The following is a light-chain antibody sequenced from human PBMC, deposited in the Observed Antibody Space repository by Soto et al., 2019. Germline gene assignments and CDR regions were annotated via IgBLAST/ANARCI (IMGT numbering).Light chain of an antibody. CDR2: LTS. J-gene: IGKJ4*01. V-gene: IGKV3-15*01. CDR1: QSAHNN. CDR3: QQYQSWPLT. Sequence: EIVMTQSPATLSVSPGERATLSCRASQSAHNNLAWYQQKPGQAPRLLIYLTSTRATGVPARFSGSGSGTDFTLTISSRQSEDFAFYYCQQYQSWPLTFGGLTKVEIK.